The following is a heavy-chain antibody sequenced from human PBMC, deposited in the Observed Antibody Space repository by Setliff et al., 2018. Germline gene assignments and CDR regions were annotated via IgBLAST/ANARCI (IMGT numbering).Heavy chain of an antibody. CDR2: ISGSGGST. Sequence: GGSLRLSCAASGFTFSSYAMSWVRQAPGKGLEWVSAISGSGGSTYYADSVKGRFTISRDNSKNTLYLQMNSLRAEDTAVYYCAKNGFGVVALGVNNWFDPWGQGTLGTVPQ. D-gene: IGHD3-10*01. CDR3: AKNGFGVVALGVNNWFDP. J-gene: IGHJ5*02. CDR1: GFTFSSYA. V-gene: IGHV3-23*01.